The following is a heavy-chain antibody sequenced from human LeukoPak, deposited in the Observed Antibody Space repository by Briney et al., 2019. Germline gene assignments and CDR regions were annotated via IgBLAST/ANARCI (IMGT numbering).Heavy chain of an antibody. CDR2: MNPNSGNT. V-gene: IGHV1-8*01. Sequence: GASVKLSCTASGYTFTSYGINWVRQATGQGLEWMGWMNPNSGNTGYAQKFQGRVTMTRNTSINTAYMEMSSLRSEDTAVYYCARYSSGWYYYYGMDVWGQGTTVTVPS. D-gene: IGHD6-19*01. CDR1: GYTFTSYG. CDR3: ARYSSGWYYYYGMDV. J-gene: IGHJ6*02.